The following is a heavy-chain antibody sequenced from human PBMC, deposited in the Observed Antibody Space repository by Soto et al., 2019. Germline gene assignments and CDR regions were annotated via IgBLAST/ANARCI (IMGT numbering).Heavy chain of an antibody. CDR3: ARHENGGTYPLAY. CDR2: IYYSGST. Sequence: SETLYLTCPVSGGSISSYYWSWIRQPPGKGLEWIGYIYYSGSTNYNPSLKSRVTISVDTSKNQFSLKLSSVTAADTAVYYCARHENGGTYPLAYWGQGTLVTVS. CDR1: GGSISSYY. D-gene: IGHD1-26*01. V-gene: IGHV4-59*01. J-gene: IGHJ4*02.